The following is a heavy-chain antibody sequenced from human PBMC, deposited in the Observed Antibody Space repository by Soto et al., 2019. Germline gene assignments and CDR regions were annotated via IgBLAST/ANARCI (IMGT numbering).Heavy chain of an antibody. V-gene: IGHV5-51*01. D-gene: IGHD2-2*01. J-gene: IGHJ4*02. CDR3: ARQNLRGVSFLLY. CDR1: ENSLTTYW. Sequence: PGESLKISCHGSENSLTTYWIAWVRQMPGKGLEWMGIIYPGDSDIRYSPSFQGQVTISADKSISTAYLQWSSLKASDTAMYYCARQNLRGVSFLLYWGQGTLVTVSS. CDR2: IYPGDSDI.